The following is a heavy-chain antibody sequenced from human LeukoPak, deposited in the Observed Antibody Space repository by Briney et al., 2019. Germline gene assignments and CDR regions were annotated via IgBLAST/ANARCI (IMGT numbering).Heavy chain of an antibody. CDR1: GFTFISYA. J-gene: IGHJ4*02. CDR3: VPKGTEGY. V-gene: IGHV3-64D*06. CDR2: ISPDGGNT. Sequence: GSLRLSCSASGFTFISYAMHWVRQAPGKGLEYVSAISPDGGNTYYADSVKGRFSISRDNSKNTLYLQMSSLRPEDTAVYYCVPKGTEGYWGQGTLVTVSS.